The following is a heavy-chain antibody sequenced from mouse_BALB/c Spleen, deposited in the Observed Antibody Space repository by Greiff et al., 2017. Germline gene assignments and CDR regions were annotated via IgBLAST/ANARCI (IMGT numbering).Heavy chain of an antibody. CDR2: ISSGGSYT. J-gene: IGHJ2*01. Sequence: EVKLMESGGGLVKPGGSLKLSCAASGFTFSSYTMSWVRQTPEKRLEWVATISSGGSYTYYPDSVKGRFTISRDNAKNTLYLQMSSLKSEDTAMYYCTRPVTTDFDYWGQGTTLTVSS. CDR3: TRPVTTDFDY. V-gene: IGHV5-6-4*01. D-gene: IGHD1-1*01. CDR1: GFTFSSYT.